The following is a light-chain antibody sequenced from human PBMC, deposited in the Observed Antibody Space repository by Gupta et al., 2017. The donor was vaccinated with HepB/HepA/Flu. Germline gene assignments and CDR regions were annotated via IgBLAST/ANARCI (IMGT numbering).Light chain of an antibody. CDR3: RQYNREPIRT. CDR1: QGIRND. CDR2: AAS. V-gene: IGKV1-17*01. Sequence: IQMTQSPSSLSASVGDRVTITCRASQGIRNDLGWYQQKPGKAPKRLIYAASSWPSGVPSRFRGSGSGTECTLTISSLPAEDFAAEACRQYNREPIRTFGEGTKVEIK. J-gene: IGKJ4*01.